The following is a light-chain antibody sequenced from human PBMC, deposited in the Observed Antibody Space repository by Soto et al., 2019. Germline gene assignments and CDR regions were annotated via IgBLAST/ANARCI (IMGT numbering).Light chain of an antibody. CDR2: DVT. CDR1: SSDVGGYIY. J-gene: IGLJ2*01. V-gene: IGLV2-14*03. CDR3: SSSTSSTTRVV. Sequence: QSALTQPASVSGSPGQSITISCTGTSSDVGGYIYVSWYQQHPGEAPKLMIYDVTNRPSGVSNRFSGSKSGNTASLTISGLQAEDEADYYCSSSTSSTTRVVFGGGTKLTVL.